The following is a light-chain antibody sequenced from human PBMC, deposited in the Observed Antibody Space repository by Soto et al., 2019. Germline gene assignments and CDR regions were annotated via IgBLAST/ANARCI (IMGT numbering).Light chain of an antibody. CDR1: SSDVGGYNY. CDR2: DVS. Sequence: QSALTQPASVSGSPGQSITISCTGTSSDVGGYNYVSWYQQHPGKDPKLMIYDVSNRPSGVSNHFSGSKSGNTASLTISGLQAEDEADYHCSSYTSTSTYVFGTGTKVTVL. CDR3: SSYTSTSTYV. J-gene: IGLJ1*01. V-gene: IGLV2-14*01.